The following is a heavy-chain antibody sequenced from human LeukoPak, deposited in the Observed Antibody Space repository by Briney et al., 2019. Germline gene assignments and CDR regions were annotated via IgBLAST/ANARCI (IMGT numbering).Heavy chain of an antibody. D-gene: IGHD5-12*01. J-gene: IGHJ5*02. Sequence: PSETLSLTCTVSGGSISSYYWSWIRQPAGKGLEWIGRIYTSGSTNYNPSLKSRVTMSVDTSKNQFSLKLSSVTAADTAVYYCARVYYSGYDKGTWFDPWGQGTLVTVSS. CDR1: GGSISSYY. V-gene: IGHV4-4*07. CDR3: ARVYYSGYDKGTWFDP. CDR2: IYTSGST.